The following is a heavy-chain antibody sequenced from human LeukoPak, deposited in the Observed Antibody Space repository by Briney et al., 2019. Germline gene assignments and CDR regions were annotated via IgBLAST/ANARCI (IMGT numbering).Heavy chain of an antibody. CDR3: ARDRGIVDDYFDY. CDR2: ISYDGSNK. J-gene: IGHJ4*02. CDR1: GFTFSSYA. V-gene: IGHV3-30-3*01. Sequence: GGSLRLSCAASGFTFSSYAMHWVRQAPGKGLEWVVVISYDGSNKSFADFVKGRFTISRDNSKNTLYLQMNSLRVDDTAVYYCARDRGIVDDYFDYWGQGTLVTVSS. D-gene: IGHD1-26*01.